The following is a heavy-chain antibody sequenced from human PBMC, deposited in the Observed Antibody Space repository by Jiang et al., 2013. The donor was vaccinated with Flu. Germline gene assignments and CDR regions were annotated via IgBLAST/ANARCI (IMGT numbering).Heavy chain of an antibody. D-gene: IGHD6-13*01. Sequence: AASGFTFSSYSMNWVRQAPGKGLEWVSSISSSSSYIYYADSVKGRFTISRDNAKNSLYLQMNSLRAEDTAVYYCAGGIAAAGGELEGFFDYWGQGTLVTVSS. V-gene: IGHV3-21*01. J-gene: IGHJ4*02. CDR2: ISSSSSYI. CDR1: GFTFSSYS. CDR3: AGGIAAAGGELEGFFDY.